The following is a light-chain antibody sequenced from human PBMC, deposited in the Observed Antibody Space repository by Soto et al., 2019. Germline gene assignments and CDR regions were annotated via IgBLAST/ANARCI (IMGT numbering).Light chain of an antibody. CDR2: DDS. J-gene: IGLJ2*01. CDR3: HVWDSSSDHP. V-gene: IGLV3-21*02. CDR1: RIGSKS. Sequence: SYELTQPPSVSVAPGQTATITCGGDRIGSKSVHWFQQRPGQAPVLVVYDDSERPSGIPERFSGSNSGNTATLTISRVEAWDEADYYCHVWDSSSDHPFGGGTKLTVL.